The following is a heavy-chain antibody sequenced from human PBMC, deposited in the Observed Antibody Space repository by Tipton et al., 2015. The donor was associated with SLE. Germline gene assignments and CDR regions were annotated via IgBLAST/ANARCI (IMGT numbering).Heavy chain of an antibody. CDR3: ARLRGSFGSGSYDY. J-gene: IGHJ4*02. Sequence: TLSLTCTVSGDSISSYYWTWIRQPPGKGLEWLGYVFHTGSTNYNPSLNGRVTMSVDTSKNQFSLRLNSVTAADTAVYYCARLRGSFGSGSYDYWGQGTLVPVSS. V-gene: IGHV4-59*12. CDR2: VFHTGST. D-gene: IGHD3-10*01. CDR1: GDSISSYY.